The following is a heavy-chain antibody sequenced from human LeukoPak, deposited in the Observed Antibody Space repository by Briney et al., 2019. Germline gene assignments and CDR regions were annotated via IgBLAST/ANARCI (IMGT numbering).Heavy chain of an antibody. J-gene: IGHJ4*02. CDR3: ARLVRCSSTSCRRVGFDY. CDR1: GSTFSRYW. Sequence: GGSLRLSCAASGSTFSRYWMIWVRQAPGKGLEWVANIKQDGSEKYYVDSVKGRFTISRDNAKNSLYLQMNSLRAEDTAAYYCARLVRCSSTSCRRVGFDYWGQGTLVTVSS. D-gene: IGHD2-2*01. CDR2: IKQDGSEK. V-gene: IGHV3-7*04.